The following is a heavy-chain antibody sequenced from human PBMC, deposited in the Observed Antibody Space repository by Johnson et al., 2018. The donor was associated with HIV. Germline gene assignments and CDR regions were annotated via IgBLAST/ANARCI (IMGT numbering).Heavy chain of an antibody. J-gene: IGHJ3*02. Sequence: VESGGVVVQPGGSLRLSCAASGFTFDDYAMHWVRQAPGTGLEWVSLISWAGGSTDYADSVKVRLPIARDNSKNSLYLQMNSLRAEDTSLYYCAKAFWSGYYPHAFDIWGQGTMVTVSS. CDR1: GFTFDDYA. CDR3: AKAFWSGYYPHAFDI. CDR2: ISWAGGST. V-gene: IGHV3-43D*03. D-gene: IGHD3-3*01.